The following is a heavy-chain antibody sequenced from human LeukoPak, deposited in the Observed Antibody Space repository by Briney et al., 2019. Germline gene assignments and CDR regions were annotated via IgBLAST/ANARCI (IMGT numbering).Heavy chain of an antibody. CDR2: IYYSGST. CDR1: GGSISSSSYY. D-gene: IGHD1-26*01. CDR3: ARSIVGATAFDY. V-gene: IGHV4-39*01. J-gene: IGHJ4*02. Sequence: PSETLSHTCTVSGGSISSSSYYWGWIRQPPGKGLEWIGSIYYSGSTYYNPSLKSRVTISVDTSKNQFSLKLSSVTAADTAVYYCARSIVGATAFDYWGQGTLVTVSS.